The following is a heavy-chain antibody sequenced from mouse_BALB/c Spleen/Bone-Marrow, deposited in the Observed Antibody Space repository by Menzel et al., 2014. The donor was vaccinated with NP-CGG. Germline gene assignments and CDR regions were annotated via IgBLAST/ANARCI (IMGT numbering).Heavy chain of an antibody. Sequence: QVQLQQSGAELVKPGASVKMSCKASGYTFTSYWMHWVKQRPGQGLEWIGEIDPSDSYTSYNQKFKGKATLTVDTSSSTAYMQLSSLTSEDSAVYYCTRGDYGWYFDVWGAGTTVTVSS. J-gene: IGHJ1*01. CDR1: GYTFTSYW. CDR3: TRGDYGWYFDV. D-gene: IGHD2-4*01. V-gene: IGHV1S127*01. CDR2: IDPSDSYT.